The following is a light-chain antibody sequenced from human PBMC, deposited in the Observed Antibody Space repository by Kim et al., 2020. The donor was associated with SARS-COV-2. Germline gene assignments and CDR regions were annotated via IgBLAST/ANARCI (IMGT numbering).Light chain of an antibody. CDR1: SNNVGYQG. CDR3: SAWDSSLYAHV. V-gene: IGLV10-54*01. Sequence: QTAKLPCTGNSNNVGYQGAAWLQHHQGHPPKLLSYRNNNRPSGISERFSASRSGNTASLTITGLQPEDEADYYCSAWDSSLYAHVFGPGTKVTVL. J-gene: IGLJ1*01. CDR2: RNN.